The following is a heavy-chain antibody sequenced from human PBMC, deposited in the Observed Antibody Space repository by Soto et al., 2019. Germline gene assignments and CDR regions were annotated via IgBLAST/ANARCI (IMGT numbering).Heavy chain of an antibody. CDR1: GFTFSSYA. D-gene: IGHD3-10*01. J-gene: IGHJ4*02. V-gene: IGHV3-30-3*01. CDR3: ARDHTQYGSGTHFDY. Sequence: RLSCAASGFTFSSYAMHWVRQTPGKGLEWVAVISYDGSNKYYADSVKGRFTISRDNSKNTLYLQMNSLRAEDTAVYYCARDHTQYGSGTHFDYWGQGTLVTVSS. CDR2: ISYDGSNK.